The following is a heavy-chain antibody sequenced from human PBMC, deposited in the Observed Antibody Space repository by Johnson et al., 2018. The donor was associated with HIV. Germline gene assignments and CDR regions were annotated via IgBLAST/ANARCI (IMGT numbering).Heavy chain of an antibody. CDR2: ISHDGNNK. CDR1: GFSFSTFG. Sequence: QVQLVESGGGVVQPGRSLGLSCAASGFSFSTFGMPWVRQAPGKGLEWVAVISHDGNNKYYADSVKGRFTISRAHSKNTLFLQMSSLRPEDTAVYYCAKDVQVRGIVLMVTLFDAFDIWGQGTMVTVSS. CDR3: AKDVQVRGIVLMVTLFDAFDI. D-gene: IGHD2-8*01. V-gene: IGHV3-30*18. J-gene: IGHJ3*02.